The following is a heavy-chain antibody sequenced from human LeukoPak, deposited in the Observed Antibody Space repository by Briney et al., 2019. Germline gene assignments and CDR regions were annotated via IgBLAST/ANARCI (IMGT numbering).Heavy chain of an antibody. J-gene: IGHJ4*02. Sequence: GGSLRLSCAASGFTFSNYGMHWVRQAPGKGLEWVSTFSGTSSTSYADAVKGRVTISRDNSKNTLYLQMNSLRAEDTAVYYCAKLKQWQPQRYFFEYWGQGALVTVAS. V-gene: IGHV3-23*01. CDR1: GFTFSNYG. CDR3: AKLKQWQPQRYFFEY. CDR2: FSGTSST. D-gene: IGHD6-19*01.